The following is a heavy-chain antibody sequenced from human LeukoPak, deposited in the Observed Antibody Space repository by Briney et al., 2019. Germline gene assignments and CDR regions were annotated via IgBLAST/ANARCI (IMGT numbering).Heavy chain of an antibody. J-gene: IGHJ4*02. D-gene: IGHD5-12*01. Sequence: PGGSLRLSFAASGFTFSNYGMHWVRQAPGKGLEWVAVISYDGLNKDYADSVKGRFTISRDNSKNTLYLQMNSLRAEDTAVYYCAERLDDYVNYWGQGTLVTVSS. V-gene: IGHV3-30*18. CDR1: GFTFSNYG. CDR2: ISYDGLNK. CDR3: AERLDDYVNY.